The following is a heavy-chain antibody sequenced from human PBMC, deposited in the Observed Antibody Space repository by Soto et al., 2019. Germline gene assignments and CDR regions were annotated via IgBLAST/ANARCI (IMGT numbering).Heavy chain of an antibody. V-gene: IGHV4-59*01. CDR1: GGSISGYY. CDR2: IFYSGST. CDR3: ARVGSSGWSPDY. J-gene: IGHJ4*02. D-gene: IGHD6-19*01. Sequence: SETLSLTCTVSGGSISGYYWSWIRQPPGKGLEWIGYIFYSGSTNYDPSLRSRVTISVDTSKNQFSLKLRSVTTADTAMYYCARVGSSGWSPDYWGQGTLVTVSS.